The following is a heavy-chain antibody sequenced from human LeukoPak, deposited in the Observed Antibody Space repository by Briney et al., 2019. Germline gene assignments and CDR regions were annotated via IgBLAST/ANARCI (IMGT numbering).Heavy chain of an antibody. CDR2: ITPNSGGT. J-gene: IGHJ5*02. CDR3: ARDRTYYYDSNAYYPNWFDP. Sequence: ASVKVSCKASGYTFTGYYIHWVRQAPGQGLEWMGWITPNSGGTNYAQKFQGRVTMTRDTSISTVYMELSRLRSDDTAVYYCARDRTYYYDSNAYYPNWFDPWGQGTLVTVSS. V-gene: IGHV1-2*02. D-gene: IGHD3-22*01. CDR1: GYTFTGYY.